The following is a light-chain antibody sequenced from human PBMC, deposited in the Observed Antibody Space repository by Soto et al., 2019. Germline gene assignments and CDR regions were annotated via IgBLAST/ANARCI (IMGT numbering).Light chain of an antibody. V-gene: IGKV1-5*01. J-gene: IGKJ5*01. CDR2: DAS. CDR3: QQYNSFPIT. Sequence: EIQMTQSPSTLSASVGDRLTITCRASQSISSWLAWYQQRPGKAPKLLIFDASSLESGVPSKFSGSGSGTDFTLTISSLQPEDFATYYCQQYNSFPITFGQGTRLEI. CDR1: QSISSW.